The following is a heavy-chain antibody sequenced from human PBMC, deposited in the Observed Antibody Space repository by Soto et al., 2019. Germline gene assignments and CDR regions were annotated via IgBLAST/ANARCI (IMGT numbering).Heavy chain of an antibody. Sequence: SETLSLTCTVSGDSVSSGGYYWSWIRQHPGMDLEWIGYMYYSGTTYYNPTLKSRVDISIDTSKNQFSLQLTSVTAADTAVYYCAAGNRWSTLFHFWGQGTLVTVSS. D-gene: IGHD2-8*01. V-gene: IGHV4-31*03. CDR1: GDSVSSGGYY. CDR2: MYYSGTT. CDR3: AAGNRWSTLFHF. J-gene: IGHJ4*02.